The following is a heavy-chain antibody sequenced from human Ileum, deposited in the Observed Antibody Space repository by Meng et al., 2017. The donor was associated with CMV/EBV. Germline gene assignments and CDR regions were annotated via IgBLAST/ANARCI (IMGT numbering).Heavy chain of an antibody. Sequence: VQLQESRQRLVEPSQTLSLHCTVSGSYVNIGNYYWSWIRHPAGKEMELSGRMYTSGSTSYNPSLKSRVSISRDTSKNQFSLKLTSVTAADTAVYYCASQIGYFDYWGQGILVTVSS. V-gene: IGHV4-61*02. CDR2: MYTSGST. J-gene: IGHJ4*02. CDR1: GSYVNIGNYY. CDR3: ASQIGYFDY.